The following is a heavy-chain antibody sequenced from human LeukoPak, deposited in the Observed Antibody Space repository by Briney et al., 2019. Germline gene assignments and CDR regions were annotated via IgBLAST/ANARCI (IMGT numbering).Heavy chain of an antibody. D-gene: IGHD3-22*01. CDR2: INPNSGGT. Sequence: ASVKVSCKASGYTFTGYYMHWVRQAPGQGLEWMGWINPNSGGTNYAQKFRGKVTMTRDTSISTAYMELSRLRSDDTAVYYCARAQTSYYYDSSGYWSYAFDIWGQGTMVTVSS. CDR1: GYTFTGYY. J-gene: IGHJ3*02. V-gene: IGHV1-2*02. CDR3: ARAQTSYYYDSSGYWSYAFDI.